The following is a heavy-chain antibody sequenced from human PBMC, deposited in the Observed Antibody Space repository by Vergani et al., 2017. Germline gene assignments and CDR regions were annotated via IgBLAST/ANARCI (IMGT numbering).Heavy chain of an antibody. Sequence: QVQLVESGGGVVQPGRSLRLSCAASGFTFSSYGMHWVRQAPGKGLEWVAVIWYDGSNKYYADSVKGRFTISRDNSKNTLYLQMNSLRAEDTAVYYCARATHKGRLLPPVGVFDYWGQGTLVTVSS. D-gene: IGHD2-15*01. V-gene: IGHV3-33*01. CDR3: ARATHKGRLLPPVGVFDY. J-gene: IGHJ4*02. CDR1: GFTFSSYG. CDR2: IWYDGSNK.